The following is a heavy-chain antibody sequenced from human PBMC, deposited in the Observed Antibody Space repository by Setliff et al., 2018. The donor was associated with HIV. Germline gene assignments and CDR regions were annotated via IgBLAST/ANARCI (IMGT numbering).Heavy chain of an antibody. CDR1: GYTFTSYD. CDR2: MNPNSGNT. V-gene: IGHV1-8*01. J-gene: IGHJ4*02. CDR3: ARATDYDSSGYLDY. Sequence: ASVKVSCKASGYTFTSYDINWVRQATGQGLEWMGWMNPNSGNTGYAQKFQGRVTMTRNTSISTAYMELSSLRSEDTAVYYCARATDYDSSGYLDYWGQGTLVTVSS. D-gene: IGHD3-22*01.